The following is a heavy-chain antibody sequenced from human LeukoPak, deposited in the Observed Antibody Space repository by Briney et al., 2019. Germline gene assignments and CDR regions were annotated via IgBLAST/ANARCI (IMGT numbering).Heavy chain of an antibody. V-gene: IGHV4-39*01. J-gene: IGHJ4*02. CDR2: IYYSGST. CDR3: ARHDLAVAGLLDY. CDR1: GDSISSSSFY. Sequence: SETLSLTCTVSGDSISSSSFYWGWIRQPPGKGLEWIGTIYYSGSTYYNPSFKSRVTMSVDTSKNQFSLKLSSVTAADTAVYYCARHDLAVAGLLDYWGQGTLVTVSS. D-gene: IGHD6-19*01.